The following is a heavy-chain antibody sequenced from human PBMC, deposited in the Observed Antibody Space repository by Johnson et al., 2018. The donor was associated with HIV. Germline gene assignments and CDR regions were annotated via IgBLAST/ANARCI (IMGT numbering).Heavy chain of an antibody. CDR2: ISSNGGST. D-gene: IGHD5-24*01. CDR1: FTFSSYA. Sequence: FTFSSYAMHWVRQAPGKGLEYVSAISSNGGSTYYANSVKGRFTISRDNSKNTLYLQMNSLRAEDTAVYYCARDHSRDEAFDIWGQGTMVTVSS. J-gene: IGHJ3*02. CDR3: ARDHSRDEAFDI. V-gene: IGHV3-64*01.